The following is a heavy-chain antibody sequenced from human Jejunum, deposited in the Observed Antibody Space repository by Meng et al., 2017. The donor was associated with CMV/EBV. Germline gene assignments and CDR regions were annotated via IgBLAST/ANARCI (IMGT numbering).Heavy chain of an antibody. D-gene: IGHD6-19*01. CDR1: GFTFSRHW. V-gene: IGHV3-74*01. J-gene: IGHJ5*02. CDR3: ARKNSGADLDL. CDR2: INTDGTDS. Sequence: VAPGFTFSRHWMHWVRQTPGKGLVWVSRINTDGTDSDSADSMKGRFTISRANARNTLYLQMNSLRAEDTAVYYCARKNSGADLDLWGQGTLVTVSS.